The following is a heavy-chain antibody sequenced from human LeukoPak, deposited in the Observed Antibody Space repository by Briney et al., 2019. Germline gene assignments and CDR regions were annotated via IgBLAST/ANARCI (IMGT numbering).Heavy chain of an antibody. CDR3: ARDFLSVEAFDI. D-gene: IGHD3-3*01. CDR1: GFTFSSNA. Sequence: QPGRSLRLSCAASGFTFSSNAMHWVRQAPGKGLEWVAVIWYDGRDKYYADSVKGRFTISRDNSTGTLYLQMNSLKAEDTAVYYCARDFLSVEAFDIWGQGTMVTISS. CDR2: IWYDGRDK. V-gene: IGHV3-33*01. J-gene: IGHJ3*02.